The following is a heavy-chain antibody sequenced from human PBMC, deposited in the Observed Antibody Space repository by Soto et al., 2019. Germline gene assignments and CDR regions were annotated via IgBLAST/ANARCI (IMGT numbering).Heavy chain of an antibody. CDR1: GRSISSGGYY. D-gene: IGHD3-10*01. V-gene: IGHV4-31*03. Sequence: KLLYPCTVSGRSISSGGYYWSWIRQHKGKGLEWIGYIYYSGSTYYNPSLKSRVTISVDTSKNQFSLKLSSVTAADTAVYYCARELYYGSGAFYYYDGMDVWCQGTTVT. J-gene: IGHJ6*02. CDR3: ARELYYGSGAFYYYDGMDV. CDR2: IYYSGST.